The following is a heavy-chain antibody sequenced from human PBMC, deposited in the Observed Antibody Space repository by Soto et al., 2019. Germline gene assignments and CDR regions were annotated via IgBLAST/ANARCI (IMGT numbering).Heavy chain of an antibody. V-gene: IGHV1-18*04. CDR2: ISPYRCET. CDR1: GYTFTSNS. J-gene: IGHJ5*02. CDR3: ARVWGTYRAPSGGAGFDP. D-gene: IGHD3-16*02. Sequence: QLQLVQSGAELKKPGASVKVSCAASGYTFTSNSITWVRQAPGQGLEWMGWISPYRCETSYAEKFQGRFTMTTDTSTRTAYMELRSLTSDDTAVYYCARVWGTYRAPSGGAGFDPWGQGTLVTVSS.